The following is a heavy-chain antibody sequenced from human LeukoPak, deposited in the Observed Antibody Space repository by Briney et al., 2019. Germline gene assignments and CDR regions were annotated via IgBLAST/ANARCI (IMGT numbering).Heavy chain of an antibody. V-gene: IGHV4-39*07. J-gene: IGHJ5*02. Sequence: SETLSLTCTVSGGSISSSSYYWGWIRQPPGKGLEWIGSIYYSGSTYYNPSLKSRVTISVDTSKNQFSLKLSSVTAADTAVYYCAVQLWYGNWFDPWGQGTLVTVSS. D-gene: IGHD5-18*01. CDR2: IYYSGST. CDR1: GGSISSSSYY. CDR3: AVQLWYGNWFDP.